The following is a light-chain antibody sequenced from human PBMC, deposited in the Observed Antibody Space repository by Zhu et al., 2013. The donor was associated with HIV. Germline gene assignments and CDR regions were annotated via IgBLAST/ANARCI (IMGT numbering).Light chain of an antibody. V-gene: IGLV2-8*01. CDR1: SSDVGGYKY. CDR3: SSYAGSHNWV. CDR2: EVN. J-gene: IGLJ3*02. Sequence: QSALTQPPSASGSPGQSVTISCTGTSSDVGGYKYVSWYQHLPGKAPKLIIFEVNKRLSGVPDRFFGSKSGNTASLTVSGLQADDEADYYCSSYAGSHNWVFGGGTKLTVL.